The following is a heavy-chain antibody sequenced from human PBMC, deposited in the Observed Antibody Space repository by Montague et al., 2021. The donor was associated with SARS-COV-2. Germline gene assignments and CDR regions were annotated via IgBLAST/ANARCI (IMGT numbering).Heavy chain of an antibody. V-gene: IGHV4-39*01. J-gene: IGHJ4*02. CDR2: ISYHGNT. CDR1: GDSISSSSYD. Sequence: SETLSLTYTLSGDSISSSSYDWGWIRQPPGKGLEWIGHISYHGNTNYNPSLKSRVTISIDTSRNQFSLKLSSVTATDTAIYYCARRLDYWDSSGQRRHFDYGGQGTLGTGSS. CDR3: ARRLDYWDSSGQRRHFDY. D-gene: IGHD3-22*01.